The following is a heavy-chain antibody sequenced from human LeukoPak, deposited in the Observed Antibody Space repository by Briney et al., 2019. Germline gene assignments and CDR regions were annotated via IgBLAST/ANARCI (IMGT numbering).Heavy chain of an antibody. D-gene: IGHD2-2*02. J-gene: IGHJ4*02. V-gene: IGHV1-69*05. CDR1: GGTFSSDA. Sequence: SVKVSCKXSGGTFSSDAISWVRQAPGQGLEWMGRIIPIFGTANYAQKFQGRVTITTDESTSTAYMELSSLRSEDTAVYYCARRDGYCSSTSCYMSSESFDYWGQGTLVTVSS. CDR3: ARRDGYCSSTSCYMSSESFDY. CDR2: IIPIFGTA.